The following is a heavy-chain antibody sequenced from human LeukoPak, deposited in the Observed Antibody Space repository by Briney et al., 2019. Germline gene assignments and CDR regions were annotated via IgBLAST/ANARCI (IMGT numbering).Heavy chain of an antibody. CDR3: ARRTYFYDSRGYYFDY. CDR2: IYYSGST. J-gene: IGHJ4*02. D-gene: IGHD3-22*01. Sequence: SETLSLTCTVSGGSISSYYWSWIRQPPGKGLECIGYIYYSGSTNYNPSLKTRVTRLVETSKNQFSLKLSSVTAADTAVYYCARRTYFYDSRGYYFDYWGQGTLVPVSS. V-gene: IGHV4-59*01. CDR1: GGSISSYY.